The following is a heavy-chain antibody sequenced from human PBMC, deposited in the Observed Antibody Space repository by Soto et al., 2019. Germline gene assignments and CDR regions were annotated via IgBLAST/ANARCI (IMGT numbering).Heavy chain of an antibody. CDR3: SSVGGKGFNYYYDRSYYYNDPFDP. J-gene: IGHJ3*01. CDR1: GFTFGDYY. CDR2: ISTRSSHT. Sequence: GGSLRLSCAASGFTFGDYYMTWTRQAPGEGLEWVSYISTRSSHTNHADFVKGRFTISKDNAKSSLYLQMNNLRAEDTAVYYCSSVGGKGFNYYYDRSYYYNDPFDPWGHGTMVTVSS. V-gene: IGHV3-11*06. D-gene: IGHD3-22*01.